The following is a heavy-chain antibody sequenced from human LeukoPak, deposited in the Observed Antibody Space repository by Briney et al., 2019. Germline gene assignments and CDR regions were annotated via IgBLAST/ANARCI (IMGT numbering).Heavy chain of an antibody. CDR3: ARGYCSGGSCGDAFDI. V-gene: IGHV3-53*01. J-gene: IGHJ3*02. Sequence: PEGSLRLSCAASGFTVSSNYMSWVRQAPGKGLEWVSVIYSGGSTYYADSVKGRFTISRDNSKNTLYLQMNSLRAEDTAVYYCARGYCSGGSCGDAFDIWGQGTMVTVSS. D-gene: IGHD2-15*01. CDR1: GFTVSSNY. CDR2: IYSGGST.